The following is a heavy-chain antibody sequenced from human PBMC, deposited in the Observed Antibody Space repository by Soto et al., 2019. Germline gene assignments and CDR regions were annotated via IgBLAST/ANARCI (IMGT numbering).Heavy chain of an antibody. CDR1: GFTFSSYW. D-gene: IGHD3-10*01. V-gene: IGHV3-7*01. Sequence: EVQLVESGGGLVQPGGSLRLSCAASGFTFSSYWMSWVRQAPGKGLEWVANIKQDGSEKYYVDSVKGRFTISRDNAKNSLYLQMNSLRADDTAVYYCARYYYCSGSYYNPLDYWGQGTLVPVSS. CDR3: ARYYYCSGSYYNPLDY. CDR2: IKQDGSEK. J-gene: IGHJ4*02.